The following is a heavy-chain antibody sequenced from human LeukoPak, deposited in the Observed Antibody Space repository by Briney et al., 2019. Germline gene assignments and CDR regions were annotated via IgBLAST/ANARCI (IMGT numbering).Heavy chain of an antibody. Sequence: RGSLRLSCAAAGFTFTSYWMHWVRQAPGKGLVWVSRINSDGSSTSYADSVKGRFTISRDNAKNTLYLQMNSLRAEDTAVYYCARGGGYAPLRLYYYYYYMDVWGKGTTVTVSS. CDR3: ARGGGYAPLRLYYYYYYMDV. J-gene: IGHJ6*03. V-gene: IGHV3-74*01. CDR2: INSDGSST. CDR1: GFTFTSYW. D-gene: IGHD5-12*01.